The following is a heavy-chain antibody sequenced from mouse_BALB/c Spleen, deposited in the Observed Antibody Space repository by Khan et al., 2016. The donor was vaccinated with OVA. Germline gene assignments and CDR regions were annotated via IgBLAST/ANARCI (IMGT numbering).Heavy chain of an antibody. CDR1: GYSFTGYF. Sequence: EVQLQESGPELVRPGASVKISCKASGYSFTGYFMNWVMQSHGKSLEWIGRINPHIGETFYNQRFKDKATLTVDESSSTAHMELRSLASEDSAVYYCTRIYLSDFDYWGQGTTLTVSS. V-gene: IGHV1-20*02. CDR3: TRIYLSDFDY. D-gene: IGHD2-1*01. J-gene: IGHJ2*01. CDR2: INPHIGET.